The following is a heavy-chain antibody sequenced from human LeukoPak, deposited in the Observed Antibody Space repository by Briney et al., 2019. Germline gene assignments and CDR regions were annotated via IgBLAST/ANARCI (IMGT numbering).Heavy chain of an antibody. CDR3: ARGFGYYDSSGFPWYFDY. CDR2: ISSSSGYI. CDR1: GSTFNIYS. V-gene: IGHV3-21*01. J-gene: IGHJ4*02. D-gene: IGHD3-22*01. Sequence: GGSLRLSCAASGSTFNIYSMNWVRQAPGKGLEWVSSISSSSGYIYYADSVKGRFTISRDNSKNTLYLQMNSLRAEDTAVYYCARGFGYYDSSGFPWYFDYWGQGTLVTVSS.